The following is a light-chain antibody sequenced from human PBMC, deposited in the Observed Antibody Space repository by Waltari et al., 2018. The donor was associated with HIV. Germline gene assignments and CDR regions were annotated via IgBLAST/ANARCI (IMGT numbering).Light chain of an antibody. CDR3: ATRDDSMNGYV. V-gene: IGLV1-44*01. J-gene: IGLJ1*01. CDR2: RNT. CDR1: SSHIGSYT. Sequence: QSVLTQPPSASGTPGQRVTISCSGSSSHIGSYTVHWYQQLPGTAPTLLIYRNTQRPSGVPDRFSGSKSGTSASLAISGLQSEDEADYYCATRDDSMNGYVFGTGTKVTVL.